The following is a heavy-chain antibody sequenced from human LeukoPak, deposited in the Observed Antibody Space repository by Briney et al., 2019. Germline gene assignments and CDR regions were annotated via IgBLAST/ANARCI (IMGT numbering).Heavy chain of an antibody. CDR3: ARELGSGSYLNWFDP. J-gene: IGHJ5*02. V-gene: IGHV3-11*04. D-gene: IGHD3-10*01. CDR2: ISSSGSTI. CDR1: GFTFSDYY. Sequence: GGSLRLSCAASGFTFSDYYMSWIRQAPGKGLEWVSYISSSGSTIYYADSVKGRFTISRDNAKNSLYLQMNSLRAEDTAEYYCARELGSGSYLNWFDPWGQGTLVTVSS.